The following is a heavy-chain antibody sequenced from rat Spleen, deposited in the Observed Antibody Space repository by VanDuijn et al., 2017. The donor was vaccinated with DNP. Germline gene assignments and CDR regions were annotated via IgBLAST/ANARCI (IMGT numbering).Heavy chain of an antibody. CDR2: ITSGGSNT. CDR3: AKEMSSYIGDVMDA. CDR1: GFTFSSFA. V-gene: IGHV5-25*01. D-gene: IGHD1-2*01. Sequence: EVQLVESGGGPVQPGRSLKLSCAASGFTFSSFAMAWVRQAPKKGLEWVATITSGGSNTYYPDSVKGRFTISRDNAKSTLYLQMDSLRSEDTATYYCAKEMSSYIGDVMDAWGQGASVTVSS. J-gene: IGHJ4*01.